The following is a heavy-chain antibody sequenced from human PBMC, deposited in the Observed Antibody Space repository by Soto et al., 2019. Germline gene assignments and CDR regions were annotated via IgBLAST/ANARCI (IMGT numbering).Heavy chain of an antibody. V-gene: IGHV3-48*03. Sequence: PGGSLRLSCAASGFGFSDYEMNWVRQAPGKGLEWIAHISFSGSTIYYADSVKGRFSISRDNSKSFLYLQMSGLRADDSAVYYCTRGAGFFYGVDVWGLGTTVTVSS. CDR3: TRGAGFFYGVDV. CDR1: GFGFSDYE. CDR2: ISFSGSTI. D-gene: IGHD3-10*01. J-gene: IGHJ6*02.